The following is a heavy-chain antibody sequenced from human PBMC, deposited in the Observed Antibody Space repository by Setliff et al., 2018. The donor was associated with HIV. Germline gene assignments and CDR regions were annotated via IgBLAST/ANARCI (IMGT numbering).Heavy chain of an antibody. CDR3: ARDFYGSGRSACFDY. CDR2: TYSGGTT. D-gene: IGHD3-10*01. V-gene: IGHV3-66*02. CDR1: GFTVSGNY. Sequence: PGGSLRLSCAASGFTVSGNYITWVRQAPGKGLEWVSVTYSGGTTNYADSVKGRFTVSRDSSKNTLYLQMDSLRPEDTAVYSCARDFYGSGRSACFDYWGQGTLVTVSS. J-gene: IGHJ4*02.